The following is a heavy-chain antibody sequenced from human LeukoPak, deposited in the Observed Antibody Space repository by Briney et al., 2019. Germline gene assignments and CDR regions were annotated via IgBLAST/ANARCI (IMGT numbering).Heavy chain of an antibody. V-gene: IGHV3-66*01. J-gene: IGHJ4*02. CDR2: IYSGGST. CDR3: ARTSGPLRRYFDF. D-gene: IGHD1-26*01. CDR1: GFTVSRNY. Sequence: GGSLRLSCAASGFTVSRNYVSWVRQAPGKGLEWVSVIYSGGSTYYADSVKGRFTISRDSSKNTLYLQMNSLRAEDTAVYYCARTSGPLRRYFDFWDQGTLVTVSS.